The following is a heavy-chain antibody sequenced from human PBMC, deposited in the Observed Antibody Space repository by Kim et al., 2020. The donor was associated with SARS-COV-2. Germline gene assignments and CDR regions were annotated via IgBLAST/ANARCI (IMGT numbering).Heavy chain of an antibody. J-gene: IGHJ6*02. D-gene: IGHD3-10*01. V-gene: IGHV4-59*01. CDR3: ARTDTMVKYGMDV. Sequence: YNPSLKSRVTISVDTSKNQFSLKLSSVTAADTAVYYCARTDTMVKYGMDVWGQGTTVTVSS.